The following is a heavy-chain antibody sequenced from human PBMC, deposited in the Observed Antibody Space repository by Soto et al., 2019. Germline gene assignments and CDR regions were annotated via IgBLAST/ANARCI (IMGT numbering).Heavy chain of an antibody. Sequence: SETLSLTCAVDGGSFSGYYWSWIRQPPGKGLEWVGEINHSGSTNYNPSLKSRVTISVDTSKNQFSLKLSSVTAADTAVYYCAGIAVADQLYNWFDRWWEAILVTLCS. J-gene: IGHJ5*02. CDR1: GGSFSGYY. D-gene: IGHD6-19*01. CDR3: AGIAVADQLYNWFDR. V-gene: IGHV4-34*01. CDR2: INHSGST.